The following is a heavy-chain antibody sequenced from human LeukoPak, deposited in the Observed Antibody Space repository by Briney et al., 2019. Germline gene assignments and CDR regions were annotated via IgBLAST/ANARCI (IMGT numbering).Heavy chain of an antibody. CDR3: ARGRPPHDYGTLFDY. J-gene: IGHJ4*02. D-gene: IGHD4-17*01. Sequence: SETLSLTCTVSGGAITGYYWSWIRQPPGKGLEWIGYIYYSGSTNYNPSLKSRVTMSADTSKKQFSLKLSSVTAADTTVYYCARGRPPHDYGTLFDYWGQGTLVTVSS. CDR2: IYYSGST. V-gene: IGHV4-59*01. CDR1: GGAITGYY.